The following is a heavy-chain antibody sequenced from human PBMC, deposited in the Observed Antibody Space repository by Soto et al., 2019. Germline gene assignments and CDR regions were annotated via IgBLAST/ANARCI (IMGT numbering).Heavy chain of an antibody. J-gene: IGHJ5*02. CDR2: IYYSGST. Sequence: PEAFSVTSTGSEGFLSPASWRVIRQPPGKGLEWIGYIYYSGSTNYNPSLKSRVTISVETSKNQLSLKLRSVTDAHTAVSYSGTARSGSPEGWFDSWGQGTLVT. CDR1: EGFLSPAS. D-gene: IGHD1-26*01. CDR3: GTARSGSPEGWFDS. V-gene: IGHV4-59*12.